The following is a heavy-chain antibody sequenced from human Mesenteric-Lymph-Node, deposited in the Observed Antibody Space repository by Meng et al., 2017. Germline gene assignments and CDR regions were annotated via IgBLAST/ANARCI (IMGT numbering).Heavy chain of an antibody. CDR2: IEQHGNEK. Sequence: GGSLRLSCAASGISFFGYWMSWIRQAPGKGLEWVANIEQHGNEKYYVDSVKGRFTVSRDNAKNSVYLQMNSLRAEDAALYYCARAWKLGKLLYHDFWGQGTLVTVSS. V-gene: IGHV3-7*01. CDR3: ARAWKLGKLLYHDF. CDR1: GISFFGYW. J-gene: IGHJ4*02. D-gene: IGHD2-2*02.